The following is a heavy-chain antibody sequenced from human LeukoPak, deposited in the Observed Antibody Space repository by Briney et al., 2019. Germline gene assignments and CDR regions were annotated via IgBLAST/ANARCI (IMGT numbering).Heavy chain of an antibody. CDR1: GGSISSSSYY. CDR2: IYYSGST. J-gene: IGHJ4*02. Sequence: PSETLSLTCTVSGGSISSSSYYWGWIRQPPGKGLEWIGSIYYSGSTYYNPSLKSRVTISVDTSKNQFSLRLSSVTAADTAVYYCARHYKYGDSGFDYWGQGTLVTVSS. D-gene: IGHD4-17*01. V-gene: IGHV4-39*01. CDR3: ARHYKYGDSGFDY.